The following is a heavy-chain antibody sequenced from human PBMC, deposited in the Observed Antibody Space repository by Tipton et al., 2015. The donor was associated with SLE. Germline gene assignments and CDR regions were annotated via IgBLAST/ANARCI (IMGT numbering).Heavy chain of an antibody. CDR1: GFTFSYYA. CDR2: ISYDGSNK. CDR3: ARDRNDFWSGYDYYYYGMDV. Sequence: SLRLSCAASGFTFSYYAMHWVRQAPGKGLEWVAVISYDGSNKYYADSVKGRFTISRDNSKNTLYLQMNSLRAEDTAVYYCARDRNDFWSGYDYYYYGMDVWGQGTTVTVSS. J-gene: IGHJ6*02. V-gene: IGHV3-30-3*01. D-gene: IGHD3-3*01.